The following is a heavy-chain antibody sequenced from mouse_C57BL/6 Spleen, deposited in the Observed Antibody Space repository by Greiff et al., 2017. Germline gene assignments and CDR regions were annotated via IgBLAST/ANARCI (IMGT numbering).Heavy chain of an antibody. Sequence: VQLKESGPELVKPGASVKMSCKASGYTFTDYNMHWVKQSHGKSLEWIGYINPNNGGTSYNQKFKGKGTLTVNKSSSTAYMALRSLTSEDSAVYYCARETAQAHYAMDYWGQGTSVTVSS. CDR2: INPNNGGT. CDR3: ARETAQAHYAMDY. J-gene: IGHJ4*01. CDR1: GYTFTDYN. D-gene: IGHD3-2*02. V-gene: IGHV1-22*01.